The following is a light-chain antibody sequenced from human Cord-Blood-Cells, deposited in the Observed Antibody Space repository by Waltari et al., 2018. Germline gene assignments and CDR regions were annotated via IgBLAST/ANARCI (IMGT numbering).Light chain of an antibody. CDR2: EGS. V-gene: IGLV2-23*01. J-gene: IGLJ3*02. Sequence: QSALTQPASVSGSPGQSITISCTGTSSDVGSYNLVSWYQQQPGKAPKLMIYEGSKRPSGVSKRFSGSKSGNTASLTISGLQAEDEADYYCCSYAGSSTLVFGGGTKLTVL. CDR3: CSYAGSSTLV. CDR1: SSDVGSYNL.